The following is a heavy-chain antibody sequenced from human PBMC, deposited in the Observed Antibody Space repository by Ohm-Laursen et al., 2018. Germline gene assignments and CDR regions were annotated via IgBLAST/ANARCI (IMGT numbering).Heavy chain of an antibody. J-gene: IGHJ5*02. CDR1: GFTFSSYA. V-gene: IGHV3-23*01. CDR3: AKDEVRAGWFDP. Sequence: SLRLSCSASGFTFSSYAMSWVRQAPGKGLEWVSGISGSGGSTYYADSVKGRFTISRNNSKNTLYLQMNSLRAEDTAVYYCAKDEVRAGWFDPWGQGTLVTVSS. D-gene: IGHD3-10*01. CDR2: ISGSGGST.